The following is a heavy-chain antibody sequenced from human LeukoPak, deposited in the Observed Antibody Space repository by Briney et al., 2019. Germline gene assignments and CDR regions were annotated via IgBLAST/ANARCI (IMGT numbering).Heavy chain of an antibody. D-gene: IGHD6-6*01. CDR1: GYTFTSYY. V-gene: IGHV1-46*01. J-gene: IGHJ6*03. Sequence: ASVKVSCEASGYTFTSYYMHWVRQAPGQGLEWMGIINPSGGSTSYAQKFQGRVTMTRDMSTSTVYMELSSLRSEDTAVYYCARDKGPLAARTYYYMDVWGKGTTVTVSS. CDR3: ARDKGPLAARTYYYMDV. CDR2: INPSGGST.